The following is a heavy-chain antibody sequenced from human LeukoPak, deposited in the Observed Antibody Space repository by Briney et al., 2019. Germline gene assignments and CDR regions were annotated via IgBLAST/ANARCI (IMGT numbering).Heavy chain of an antibody. J-gene: IGHJ4*02. Sequence: GRSLRLSCAASGFTFRAFGMHWVRQPPGKGLEWVAVISYDGNIRYYADSVKGRFTISRDNSRNTLYLQMNSLRAEDTALYYCAKLSDSSGYYWQPHGHYWGQGTLVTVSS. D-gene: IGHD3-22*01. CDR3: AKLSDSSGYYWQPHGHY. CDR1: GFTFRAFG. CDR2: ISYDGNIR. V-gene: IGHV3-30*18.